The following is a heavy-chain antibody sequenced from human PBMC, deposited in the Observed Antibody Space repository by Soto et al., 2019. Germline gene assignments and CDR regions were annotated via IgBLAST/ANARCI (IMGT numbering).Heavy chain of an antibody. J-gene: IGHJ6*02. Sequence: GGALRLSCAASGFTFSSYSMNWVRQAPGKGLEWVSSISSSSSYIYYADSVKGRFTISRDNAKNSLYLQMNSLRAEDTAVYYCAREKGGTAAVYYYYGMDVWGQGTTAPVCS. CDR1: GFTFSSYS. D-gene: IGHD1-1*01. V-gene: IGHV3-21*01. CDR2: ISSSSSYI. CDR3: AREKGGTAAVYYYYGMDV.